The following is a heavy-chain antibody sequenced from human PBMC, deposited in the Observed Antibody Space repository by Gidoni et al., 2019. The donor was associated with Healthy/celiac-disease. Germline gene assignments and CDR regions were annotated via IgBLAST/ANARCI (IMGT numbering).Heavy chain of an antibody. Sequence: EVQLVQSGAEVKKPGESLKISCKGSGYSFTSYWIGWVRQMPGKGLEWMGIIYPGESDTRYSPSFQGQVTISADKSISTAYLQWSSLKASDTAMYYCARPRSTGTGGRGAFDIWGQGTMVTVSS. D-gene: IGHD3-16*01. CDR1: GYSFTSYW. CDR2: IYPGESDT. J-gene: IGHJ3*02. CDR3: ARPRSTGTGGRGAFDI. V-gene: IGHV5-51*01.